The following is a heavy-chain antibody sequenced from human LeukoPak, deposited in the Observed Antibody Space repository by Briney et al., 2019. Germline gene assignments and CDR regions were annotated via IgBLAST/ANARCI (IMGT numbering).Heavy chain of an antibody. CDR3: ARDGCSSTRCYDY. D-gene: IGHD2-2*01. J-gene: IGHJ4*02. CDR2: ISSSGSTI. Sequence: GGSLRLSCAASGFTFSSYSMNWVRQAPGKGLEWVSYISSSGSTIYYADSVKGRFTISRDNAKNTLYLQMNSLRAEDTAVYYCARDGCSSTRCYDYWGQGTLVTVSS. V-gene: IGHV3-48*01. CDR1: GFTFSSYS.